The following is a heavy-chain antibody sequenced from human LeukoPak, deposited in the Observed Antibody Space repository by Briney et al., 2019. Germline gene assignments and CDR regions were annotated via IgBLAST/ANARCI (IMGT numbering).Heavy chain of an antibody. V-gene: IGHV3-30*04. CDR2: ISYDGSNK. CDR1: GFTINIYA. D-gene: IGHD6-13*01. J-gene: IGHJ4*02. CDR3: AKDLSSSPGY. Sequence: PGGSLRLSCAASGFTINIYAMHWVRQAPGKGLEWVAVISYDGSNKYYADSVKGRFTISRDNSKNTLYLQMNSLRAEDTAVYYCAKDLSSSPGYWGQGTLVTVSS.